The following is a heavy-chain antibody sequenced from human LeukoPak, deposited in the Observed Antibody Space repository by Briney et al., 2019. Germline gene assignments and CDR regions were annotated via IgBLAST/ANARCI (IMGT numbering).Heavy chain of an antibody. CDR3: ARVPFRYYVFDY. CDR2: INPNSGGT. CDR1: GYTFTGYY. Sequence: ASVKVSCKASGYTFTGYYMHWVRQAPGQGLEWMGWINPNSGGTNYAQKFQGRVTMTRDTSISTAYMELSRLRSDDTAAYYCARVPFRYYVFDYWGQGTLVTVSS. V-gene: IGHV1-2*02. J-gene: IGHJ4*02. D-gene: IGHD2/OR15-2a*01.